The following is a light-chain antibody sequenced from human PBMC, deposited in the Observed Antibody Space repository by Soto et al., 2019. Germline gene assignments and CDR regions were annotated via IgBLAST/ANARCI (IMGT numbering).Light chain of an antibody. CDR3: GSWDSSLSAYV. J-gene: IGLJ1*01. V-gene: IGLV1-51*01. CDR1: SSNIGGNS. CDR2: DDN. Sequence: QSVLTQPPSVSPAPGQKVTISCSGSSSNIGGNSVSWYQQLPGTAPKLLIYDDNKRPSGIPDRFSGSKSGTSATLGITGFQTGDEADYYCGSWDSSLSAYVFGTGTKGTVL.